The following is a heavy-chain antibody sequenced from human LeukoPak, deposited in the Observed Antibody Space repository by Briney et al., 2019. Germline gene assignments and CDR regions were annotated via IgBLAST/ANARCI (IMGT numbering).Heavy chain of an antibody. CDR3: AREGGGITPWVRNAFDI. Sequence: SVKVSCKASGGTFSSYAISWVRQAPGQGLEWMGRIIPILGIANYAQKFQGRVTITADKSTSTAYMELSSLRSEDTAVYYCAREGGGITPWVRNAFDIWGQGTMVTVSS. CDR1: GGTFSSYA. D-gene: IGHD4-23*01. J-gene: IGHJ3*02. CDR2: IIPILGIA. V-gene: IGHV1-69*04.